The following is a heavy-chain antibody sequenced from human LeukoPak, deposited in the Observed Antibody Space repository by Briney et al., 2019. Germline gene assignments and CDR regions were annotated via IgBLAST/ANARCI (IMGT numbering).Heavy chain of an antibody. CDR2: IYYSGSP. CDR3: ARWRTARTGFDY. J-gene: IGHJ4*02. D-gene: IGHD3/OR15-3a*01. Sequence: SETLSLTCTVSVGSISSNSYQWGWIRQPPGKGLEWIGSIYYSGSPYYNPSLKSRVTISVDTSKNQFSLKVISVTAADTAVYYCARWRTARTGFDYWGQGTLVTVSS. CDR1: VGSISSNSYQ. V-gene: IGHV4-39*01.